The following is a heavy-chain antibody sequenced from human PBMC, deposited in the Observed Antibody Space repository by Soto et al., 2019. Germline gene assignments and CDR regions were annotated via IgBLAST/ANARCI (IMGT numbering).Heavy chain of an antibody. J-gene: IGHJ1*01. CDR2: IWYDGSNK. D-gene: IGHD6-13*01. CDR3: ARDAQLPIIAAAGFRPRGYFQH. V-gene: IGHV3-33*01. CDR1: GFTFSSYG. Sequence: QVQLVESGGGVVQPGRSLRLSCAASGFTFSSYGMHWVRQAPGKGLEWVAVIWYDGSNKYYADSVKGRFTISRDNSKNTLYLQMNSLRAEDTAVYYCARDAQLPIIAAAGFRPRGYFQHWGQGTLVTVSS.